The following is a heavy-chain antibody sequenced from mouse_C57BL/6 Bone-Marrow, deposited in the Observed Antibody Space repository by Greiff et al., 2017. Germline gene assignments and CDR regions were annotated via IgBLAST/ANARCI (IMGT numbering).Heavy chain of an antibody. Sequence: VQGVESGAELARPGASVKLSCKASGYTFTSYGISWVKQRTGQGLEWIGEIYPRSGNTYYNEKFKGKATLTADKSSSTAYMELRSLTSEDSAVYFCEGGSSPFYAMDYWGQGTSVTVSS. CDR3: EGGSSPFYAMDY. D-gene: IGHD1-1*01. CDR2: IYPRSGNT. CDR1: GYTFTSYG. J-gene: IGHJ4*01. V-gene: IGHV1-81*01.